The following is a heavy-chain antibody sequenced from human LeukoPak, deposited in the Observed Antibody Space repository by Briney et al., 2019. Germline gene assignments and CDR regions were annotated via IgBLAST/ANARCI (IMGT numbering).Heavy chain of an antibody. J-gene: IGHJ5*02. CDR1: GYTFTSYA. Sequence: ASVKVSCKASGYTFTSYAMNWVRQAPGQGLEWMGWINTNTGNPTYAQGFTGRFVFSLDTSVSTAYLQISSLKAVDTAVYYCASGSTYYYGSGSYQSFDPWGQGTLVTVSS. V-gene: IGHV7-4-1*02. CDR2: INTNTGNP. CDR3: ASGSTYYYGSGSYQSFDP. D-gene: IGHD3-10*01.